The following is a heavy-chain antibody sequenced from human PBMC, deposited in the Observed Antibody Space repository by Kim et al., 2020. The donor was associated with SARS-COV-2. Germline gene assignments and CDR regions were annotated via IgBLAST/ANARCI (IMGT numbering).Heavy chain of an antibody. CDR1: GFTFSSYS. J-gene: IGHJ4*02. Sequence: GGSLRLSCAASGFTFSSYSMNWVRQAPGKGLEWVSSISSSSSYIYYADSVKGRFTISRDNAKNSLYLQMNSLRAEDTAVYYCARDRVSGAVGATRSPFDYWGQGTLVTVSS. V-gene: IGHV3-21*01. CDR2: ISSSSSYI. CDR3: ARDRVSGAVGATRSPFDY. D-gene: IGHD1-26*01.